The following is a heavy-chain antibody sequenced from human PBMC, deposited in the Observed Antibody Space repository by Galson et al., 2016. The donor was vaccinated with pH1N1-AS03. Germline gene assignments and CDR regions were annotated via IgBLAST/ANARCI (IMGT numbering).Heavy chain of an antibody. V-gene: IGHV4-61*01. Sequence: LSLTCTVSGGSVSSSSYSWSWIRQPPGRGLEWIGYIFYSGSTNYNPSLKSRVTISVDRSKNQYSLKLSSVTAADTAVYYCARTGFYDILTGSVPPFDFWGQGILVTVSP. CDR3: ARTGFYDILTGSVPPFDF. CDR1: GGSVSSSSYS. J-gene: IGHJ4*02. CDR2: IFYSGST. D-gene: IGHD3-9*01.